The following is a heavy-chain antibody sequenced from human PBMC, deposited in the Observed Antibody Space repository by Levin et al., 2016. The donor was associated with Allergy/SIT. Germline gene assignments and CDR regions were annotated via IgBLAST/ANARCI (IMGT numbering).Heavy chain of an antibody. J-gene: IGHJ4*02. D-gene: IGHD4-11*01. CDR1: DFSFNRYT. CDR3: ARGRVWAPNSDYYSDFDY. V-gene: IGHV3-48*02. Sequence: GGSLRLSCAASDFSFNRYTMNWVRQAPGKGLEWISFISSTGDILYYADSVRGRFTVSRDNAKDTLYLQMSSLRDEDTAVYYCARGRVWAPNSDYYSDFDYWGQGTLVTVSS. CDR2: ISSTGDIL.